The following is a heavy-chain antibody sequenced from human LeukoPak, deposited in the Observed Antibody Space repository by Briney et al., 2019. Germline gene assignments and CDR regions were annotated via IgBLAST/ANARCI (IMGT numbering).Heavy chain of an antibody. CDR3: ASSNGYSSGWYLPITDY. CDR2: ISAYNGNT. V-gene: IGHV1-18*01. D-gene: IGHD6-19*01. Sequence: GASVKVSCKASGYTFTSYGISWVRQAPGQGLEWMGWISAYNGNTNYAQKLQGRVTITADKSTSTAYMELSSLRSEDTAVYYCASSNGYSSGWYLPITDYWGQGTLVTVSS. J-gene: IGHJ4*02. CDR1: GYTFTSYG.